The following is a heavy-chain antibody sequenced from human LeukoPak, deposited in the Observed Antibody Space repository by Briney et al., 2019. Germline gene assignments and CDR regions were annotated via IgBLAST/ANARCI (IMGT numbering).Heavy chain of an antibody. CDR1: GFTFSDFY. Sequence: GGSLRLSCAASGFTFSDFYMSWIRQAPGHGLEWSSYISRSVRTIYYADSVKGRFNISRDNAKNSLYLQMNSLRAEDTAVYYCARGLTYYYDSSGYYSLRYWGQGTLVTVSS. CDR3: ARGLTYYYDSSGYYSLRY. J-gene: IGHJ4*02. CDR2: ISRSVRTI. V-gene: IGHV3-11*01. D-gene: IGHD3-22*01.